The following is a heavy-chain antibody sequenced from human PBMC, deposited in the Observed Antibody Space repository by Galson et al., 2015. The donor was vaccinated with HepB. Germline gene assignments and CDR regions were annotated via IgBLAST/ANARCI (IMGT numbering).Heavy chain of an antibody. V-gene: IGHV3-73*01. CDR1: GFSFTGYA. CDR2: IRSKANNYGA. Sequence: SLRLSCAASGFSFTGYAIHWVRQASGKGLEWIGRIRSKANNYGASSVPPLKGRFIASRDDSKNMAYLNMMSLKTDDTAVYYCVRSGDRSGYSSRWGQGTLVTVSS. D-gene: IGHD6-13*01. J-gene: IGHJ4*02. CDR3: VRSGDRSGYSSR.